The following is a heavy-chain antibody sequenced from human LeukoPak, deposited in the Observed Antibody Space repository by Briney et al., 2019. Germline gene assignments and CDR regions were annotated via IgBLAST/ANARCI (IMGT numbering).Heavy chain of an antibody. CDR1: GFTFSTYG. CDR3: AKVSTTRTYYDFWSGPNWFDP. V-gene: IGHV3-30*02. Sequence: GGSLRLSCAASGFTFSTYGMHWVRQAPGKGLEWVAFIRFDGTNKYYADSVKGRFTISRDNSKNTLYLQMNSLRAEDTAVYYCAKVSTTRTYYDFWSGPNWFDPWGQGTLVTVSS. D-gene: IGHD3-3*01. J-gene: IGHJ5*02. CDR2: IRFDGTNK.